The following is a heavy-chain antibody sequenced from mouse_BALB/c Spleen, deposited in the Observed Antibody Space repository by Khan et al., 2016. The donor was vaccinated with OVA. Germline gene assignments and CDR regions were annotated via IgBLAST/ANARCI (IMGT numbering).Heavy chain of an antibody. D-gene: IGHD4-1*01. J-gene: IGHJ3*01. CDR1: GFTFSNYG. CDR3: ASHLTGSFAY. V-gene: IGHV5-6*01. Sequence: EVELVESGGDLVKPGGSLRLSCAASGFTFSNYGMSWVRQFPEKSLEWVATINSDGYYTYYPDTLKGRFTISRNYAENTLYLQMSSLASEATAICYCASHLTGSFAYWGHGTLFTVSA. CDR2: INSDGYYT.